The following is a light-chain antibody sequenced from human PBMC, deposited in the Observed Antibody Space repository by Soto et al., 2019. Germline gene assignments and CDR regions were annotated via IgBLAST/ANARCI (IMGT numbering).Light chain of an antibody. Sequence: DIQMTQSPSTLSASVGDRVTISCRASQNVNSWVAWHQQKPGKAPKLLIYKASTLESGVPSRFSGSGSETEFTLTISSLQTDDFATYYCQQYNGHPLTFGGGTKVEIK. J-gene: IGKJ4*01. V-gene: IGKV1-5*03. CDR3: QQYNGHPLT. CDR1: QNVNSW. CDR2: KAS.